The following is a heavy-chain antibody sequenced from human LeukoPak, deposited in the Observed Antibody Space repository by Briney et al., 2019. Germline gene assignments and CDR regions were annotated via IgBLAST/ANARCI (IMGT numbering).Heavy chain of an antibody. CDR3: ARGLYNWSDVRSWFDP. CDR1: GYTFTGYY. CDR2: INPNSGGT. V-gene: IGHV1-2*04. D-gene: IGHD1-1*01. J-gene: IGHJ5*02. Sequence: ASVKVSCKASGYTFTGYYMHWVRQAPGQGLEWMGWINPNSGGTNYAQKFQGWVTMTRDTSISTAYMELSRLRSDDTAVYYCARGLYNWSDVRSWFDPWGQGTLVTVSS.